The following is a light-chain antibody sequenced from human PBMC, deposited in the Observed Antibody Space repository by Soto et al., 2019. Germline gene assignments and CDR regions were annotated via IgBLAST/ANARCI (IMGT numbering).Light chain of an antibody. J-gene: IGKJ2*01. CDR1: QAIKDD. CDR2: RSS. Sequence: AIQMTQSPSSLSASVGDRVTITCRASQAIKDDLVWYQQRPGKAPKLLIYRSSNLQSGVPSRFSGSGSGTDFTLTISTLQPEDFATYYCLQDYNYPYTLGQGTKLEIK. V-gene: IGKV1-6*01. CDR3: LQDYNYPYT.